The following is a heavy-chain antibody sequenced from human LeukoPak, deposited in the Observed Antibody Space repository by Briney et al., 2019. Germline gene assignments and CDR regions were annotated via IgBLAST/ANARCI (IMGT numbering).Heavy chain of an antibody. V-gene: IGHV4-59*01. CDR3: ASAHRASYYDFWSGYYPFDY. CDR1: GGSISSYY. D-gene: IGHD3-3*01. CDR2: IYYSGST. J-gene: IGHJ4*02. Sequence: SETLSLTCTVSGGSISSYYWSWIWQPPREGLEWMGYIYYSGSTNYNPSHKSRVTISVDTSKNQFSLKLSSVTAADTAVYYCASAHRASYYDFWSGYYPFDYWGQGTLVTVSS.